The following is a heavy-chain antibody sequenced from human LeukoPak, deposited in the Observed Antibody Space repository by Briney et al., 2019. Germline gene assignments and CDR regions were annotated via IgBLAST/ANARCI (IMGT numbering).Heavy chain of an antibody. V-gene: IGHV4-59*01. CDR1: GGYISSYY. CDR3: AREAGYCSSTSCYIYYYYYMDV. CDR2: IYYSGST. J-gene: IGHJ6*03. Sequence: PSETLSRTCTVSGGYISSYYWSWIRQPPGKGLAWSGYIYYSGSTNYNPSLKSRVTISVDTSKNQFSLKLSSVTAADTAVYYCAREAGYCSSTSCYIYYYYYMDVWGKGTTVTVSS. D-gene: IGHD2-2*02.